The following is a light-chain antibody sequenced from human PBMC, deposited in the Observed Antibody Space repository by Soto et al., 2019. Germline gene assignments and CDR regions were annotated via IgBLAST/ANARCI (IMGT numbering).Light chain of an antibody. V-gene: IGKV3-15*01. CDR1: QSVRSN. Sequence: EILMTQSPATLSVSPGERATLSCRASQSVRSNLAWYQQKPGQAPRLIIVGASTRAPVTPARFTGSGSGTEFTLTISSLQPEDVAVYYCQQYNNWLTFGGGTKVEIK. J-gene: IGKJ4*01. CDR2: GAS. CDR3: QQYNNWLT.